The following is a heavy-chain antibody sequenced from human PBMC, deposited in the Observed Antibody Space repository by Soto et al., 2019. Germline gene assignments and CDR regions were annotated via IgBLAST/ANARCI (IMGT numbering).Heavy chain of an antibody. D-gene: IGHD2-21*02. CDR1: GATFSSYT. Sequence: QVQLVQSGAEVKKPGSSVRLSCTASGATFSSYTLSWVRQAPGQGLEWMGRIIPILTITDYAQKFRGRLTITADKSSSTAYMELSGLRSEVTAVYYCARRRYCGADCYKYYYFGMDVWGQGTTVTVSS. J-gene: IGHJ6*02. V-gene: IGHV1-69*02. CDR3: ARRRYCGADCYKYYYFGMDV. CDR2: IIPILTIT.